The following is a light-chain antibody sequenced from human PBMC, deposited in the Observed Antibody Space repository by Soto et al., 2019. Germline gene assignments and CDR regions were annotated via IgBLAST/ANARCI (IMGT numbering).Light chain of an antibody. CDR3: SSYAGSNNFV. CDR1: SSDVGGYNY. J-gene: IGLJ3*02. CDR2: DVT. V-gene: IGLV2-8*01. Sequence: QSVLTQPPSASGSPGQSVTISCTGTSSDVGGYNYVSWYQRHPGKAPKVMIYDVTKRPSGVPDRFSGSKSGNTASLTVSGLQAEDEADYYCSSYAGSNNFVFGGGTKLTV.